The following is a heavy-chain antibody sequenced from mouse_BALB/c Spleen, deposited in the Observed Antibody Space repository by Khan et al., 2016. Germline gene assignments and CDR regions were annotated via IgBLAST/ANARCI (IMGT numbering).Heavy chain of an antibody. V-gene: IGHV3-1*02. D-gene: IGHD1-1*02. CDR3: VRYGYYAMDY. CDR1: DYSITSGYS. Sequence: EVELVESGPDLVTPSQSLSLTCTVTDYSITSGYSWHWIRQFPGNKLEWMGYIHYSGSTNYTPSLKSRISITRDTSKNQFFLQLNSVTTEDTATYYCVRYGYYAMDYWGQGTSVTVSS. J-gene: IGHJ4*01. CDR2: IHYSGST.